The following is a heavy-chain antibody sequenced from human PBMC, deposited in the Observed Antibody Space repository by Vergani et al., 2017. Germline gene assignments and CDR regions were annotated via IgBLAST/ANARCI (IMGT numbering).Heavy chain of an antibody. D-gene: IGHD3-10*01. CDR3: ARELSYYYGSGSDDYNPYYYEGMDV. J-gene: IGHJ6*02. CDR2: VYTSGMT. CDR1: GVSINTGAYY. V-gene: IGHV4-61*02. Sequence: QVQLQESGPRLVRPSQTLSLTCIVSGVSINTGAYYWSWIRQHAGKGLEWIGRVYTSGMTNYNPSLKSRVTILVDRSKSQLSLKLTSVTSGDTAVYFCARELSYYYGSGSDDYNPYYYEGMDVWGPGTTVTVSS.